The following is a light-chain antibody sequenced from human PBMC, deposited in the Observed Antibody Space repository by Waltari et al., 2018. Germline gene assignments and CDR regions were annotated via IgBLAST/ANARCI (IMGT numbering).Light chain of an antibody. J-gene: IGLJ3*02. CDR2: DTT. CDR3: FLSYGGARV. V-gene: IGLV7-46*01. CDR1: TGAVTNGHS. Sequence: QAVVTQEPSLTVSPGGTVTLTCGSSTGAVTNGHSPYWFQQKRGQAPRTLIYDTTDRHSWTPARFSGSLLGGKAALILSGAQPEDEADYYCFLSYGGARVFGGGTKLTVL.